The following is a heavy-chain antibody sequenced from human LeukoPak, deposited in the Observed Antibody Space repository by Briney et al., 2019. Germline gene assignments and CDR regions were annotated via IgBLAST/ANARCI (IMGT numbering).Heavy chain of an antibody. CDR2: ISAYNGNT. J-gene: IGHJ4*02. D-gene: IGHD5-18*01. Sequence: ASVKVSCKASGYTFTTSDINWVRQAPGQGLEWMGWISAYNGNTNYAQKLQGRVTMTTDTSTSTAYMELRSLRSDDTAVYYCARGDTAMEVFDYWGQGTLVTVSS. CDR1: GYTFTTSD. CDR3: ARGDTAMEVFDY. V-gene: IGHV1-18*01.